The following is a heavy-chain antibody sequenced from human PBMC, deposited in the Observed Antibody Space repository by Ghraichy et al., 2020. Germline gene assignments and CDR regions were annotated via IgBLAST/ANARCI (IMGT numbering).Heavy chain of an antibody. J-gene: IGHJ5*02. D-gene: IGHD2-15*01. CDR2: IYYSGST. CDR3: ARDIYCSGGSCYGGSNWFDP. Sequence: SQTLSLTCTVSGGSISSGDYYWSWIRQPPGKGLEWIGYIYYSGSTYYNPSLKSRVTISVDTSKNQFSLKLSSVTAADTAVYYCARDIYCSGGSCYGGSNWFDPWGQGTLVTVSS. V-gene: IGHV4-30-4*01. CDR1: GGSISSGDYY.